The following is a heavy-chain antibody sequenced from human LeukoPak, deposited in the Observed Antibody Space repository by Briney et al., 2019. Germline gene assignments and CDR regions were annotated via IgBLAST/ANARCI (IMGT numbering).Heavy chain of an antibody. Sequence: SETLSLTCTVSGGSISSYYWSWIRQPPGKGLEWIGYIYYSGSTNYNPSLKSRVTISVDTTKNQFSLKLSSVADADTVVYYCARGAPDYAYDYWGQGTLVTVSS. CDR2: IYYSGST. D-gene: IGHD4-17*01. V-gene: IGHV4-59*01. CDR3: ARGAPDYAYDY. J-gene: IGHJ4*02. CDR1: GGSISSYY.